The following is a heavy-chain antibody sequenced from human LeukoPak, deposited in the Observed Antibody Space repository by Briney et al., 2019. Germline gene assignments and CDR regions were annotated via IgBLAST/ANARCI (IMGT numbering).Heavy chain of an antibody. CDR2: MNPNSGNT. J-gene: IGHJ1*01. V-gene: IGHV1-8*01. CDR1: GYTFTSYD. CDR3: ATALSITMIVVVPKYFQH. D-gene: IGHD3-22*01. Sequence: ASVKVSCKASGYTFTSYDINWVRQATGQGLEWMGWMNPNSGNTGYAQKFQGRVTMTEDTSTDTAYMELSSLRSEDTAVYYCATALSITMIVVVPKYFQHWGQGTLVTVSS.